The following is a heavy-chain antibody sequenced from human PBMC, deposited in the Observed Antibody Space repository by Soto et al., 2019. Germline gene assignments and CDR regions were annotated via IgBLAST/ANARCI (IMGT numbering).Heavy chain of an antibody. V-gene: IGHV3-23*01. J-gene: IGHJ4*02. D-gene: IGHD3-9*01. CDR3: AKDSGGDILTGWDY. CDR2: ISGSGGST. Sequence: GGSLRLSCAASGFTFSSYAMSWVRQAPGKGLEWVSAISGSGGSTYYADSVKGRFTISRDNSKNTLYLQMNSLRAEDTAVYYCAKDSGGDILTGWDYWGQGTLVTVSS. CDR1: GFTFSSYA.